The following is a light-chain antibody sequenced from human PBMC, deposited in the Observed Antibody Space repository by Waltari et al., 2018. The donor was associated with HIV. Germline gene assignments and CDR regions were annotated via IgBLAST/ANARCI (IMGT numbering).Light chain of an antibody. CDR1: NSNIGSTD. J-gene: IGLJ1*01. Sequence: QSVLTQPPSASGPPGPRVTIPCSGSNSNIGSTDVYWFQHLPGTAPKLLIYRTNQRRSGVPDRFSGSKSGTSASLAISGLRSDDEADYYCAAWDDTLSSYVFGTGTTVTV. V-gene: IGLV1-47*01. CDR3: AAWDDTLSSYV. CDR2: RTN.